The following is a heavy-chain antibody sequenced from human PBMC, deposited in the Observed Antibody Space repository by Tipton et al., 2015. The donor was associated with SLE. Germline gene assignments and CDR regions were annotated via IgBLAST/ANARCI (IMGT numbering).Heavy chain of an antibody. CDR3: AKGVTVASLHGMDV. Sequence: VQLVQSGGGLVQPGGSLRLSCAASGFSFSSYAMTWVRQAPGKGLEWVSSIGGSGRSTYYADSVKGRFTMSRDNYKNTVYLQMNSLRVEDTAIYYCAKGVTVASLHGMDVWGQGTTVTVSS. CDR1: GFSFSSYA. D-gene: IGHD2-21*02. CDR2: IGGSGRST. J-gene: IGHJ6*02. V-gene: IGHV3-23*04.